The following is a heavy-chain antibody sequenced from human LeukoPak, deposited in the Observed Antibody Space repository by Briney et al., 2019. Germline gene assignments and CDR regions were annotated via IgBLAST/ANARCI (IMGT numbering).Heavy chain of an antibody. J-gene: IGHJ6*03. V-gene: IGHV7-4-1*02. CDR1: GYTFTSYA. CDR2: INTNTGNP. D-gene: IGHD2-8*01. CDR3: ARAKPYCTNGVCYGEDYYYYMDV. Sequence: GASVKVSCKASGYTFTSYAMNWVRQAPGQGLEWMGWINTNTGNPTYAQGFTGRFVFSLDTSVSTAYLQISSLKAEDTAVYYCARAKPYCTNGVCYGEDYYYYMDVWGKGTTVTVSS.